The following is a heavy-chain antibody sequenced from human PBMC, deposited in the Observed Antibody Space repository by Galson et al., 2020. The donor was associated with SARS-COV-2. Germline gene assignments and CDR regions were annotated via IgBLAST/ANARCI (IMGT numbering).Heavy chain of an antibody. J-gene: IGHJ5*02. CDR1: GYTLTELS. CDR2: FDPEDGET. D-gene: IGHD3-10*01. CDR3: ATIGDYYGSGSYRNWFDP. V-gene: IGHV1-24*01. Sequence: ASVKVSCKVSGYTLTELSMHWVRQAPGKGLEWMGGFDPEDGETIYAQKFQGRVTMTEDTSTDTAYMELSSLRSEDTAVYYCATIGDYYGSGSYRNWFDPLGPGNPGHRLL.